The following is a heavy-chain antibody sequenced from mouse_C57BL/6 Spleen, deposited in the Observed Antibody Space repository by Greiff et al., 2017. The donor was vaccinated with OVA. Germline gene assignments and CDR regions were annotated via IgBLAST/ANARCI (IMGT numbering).Heavy chain of an antibody. D-gene: IGHD2-2*01. CDR3: TRGGYPYYYAMDY. V-gene: IGHV5-9-1*02. CDR2: ISSGGDYI. CDR1: GFTFSSYA. J-gene: IGHJ4*01. Sequence: DVMLVESGEGLVKPGGSLKLSCAASGFTFSSYAMSWVRQTPEKRLEWVAYISSGGDYIYYADTVKGRFTISRDNARNTLYLQMSSLKSEDTAMYYCTRGGYPYYYAMDYWGQGTSVTVSS.